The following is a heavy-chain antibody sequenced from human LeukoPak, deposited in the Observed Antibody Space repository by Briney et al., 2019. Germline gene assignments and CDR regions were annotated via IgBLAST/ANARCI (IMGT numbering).Heavy chain of an antibody. D-gene: IGHD4-11*01. CDR1: GGSISSYY. V-gene: IGHV4-4*07. CDR3: ARDNSPTTAGDPWFDP. CDR2: IYTSGST. Sequence: SETLSLTCTVSGGSISSYYWSWIRQPAGKGLEWIGRIYTSGSTNYNPSLKSRVTMSVDTSKNQFSLKLSSVTAADTAVYYCARDNSPTTAGDPWFDPWGQGTLVTVSS. J-gene: IGHJ5*02.